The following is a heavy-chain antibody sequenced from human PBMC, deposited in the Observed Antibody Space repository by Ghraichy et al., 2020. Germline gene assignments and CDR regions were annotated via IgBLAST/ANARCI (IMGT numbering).Heavy chain of an antibody. Sequence: GGSLRLSCAASGFTFSSYSMNWVRQAPGKGLEWVSSISSSSSYIYYADSVKGRFTISRDNAKNSLYLQMNSLRAEDTAVYYCARDRAPTDYYDSSGYYYRYFQHWGQGTLVTVSS. J-gene: IGHJ1*01. V-gene: IGHV3-21*01. CDR1: GFTFSSYS. D-gene: IGHD3-22*01. CDR2: ISSSSSYI. CDR3: ARDRAPTDYYDSSGYYYRYFQH.